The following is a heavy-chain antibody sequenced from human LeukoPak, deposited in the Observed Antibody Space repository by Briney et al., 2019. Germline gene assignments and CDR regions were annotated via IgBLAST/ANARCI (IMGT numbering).Heavy chain of an antibody. D-gene: IGHD3-22*01. CDR2: ISYDGSNK. J-gene: IGHJ4*02. V-gene: IGHV3-30*03. CDR1: GFTFSSYG. CDR3: AASYYYDSSGYYSPGY. Sequence: GGSLRLSCAASGFTFSSYGMHWVRQAPGKGLEWVALISYDGSNKYYADSVKGRFTISRDISKNTLYLQMNSLRAEDTAVYYCAASYYYDSSGYYSPGYWGQGTLVTVSS.